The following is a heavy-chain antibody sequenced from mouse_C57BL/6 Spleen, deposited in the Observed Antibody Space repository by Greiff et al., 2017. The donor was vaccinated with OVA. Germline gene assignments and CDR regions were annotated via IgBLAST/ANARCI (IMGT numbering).Heavy chain of an antibody. D-gene: IGHD3-2*02. V-gene: IGHV1-5*01. CDR2: IYPGNSDT. Sequence: VQLQQSGTVLARPGASVKMSCKTSGYTFTSYWMHWVKQRPGQGLEWIGAIYPGNSDTSYNQKFKGKAELTAVTSASTAYMELSSLTNEDAAVYYCTRVDSSGAMDYWGQGTSVTVSS. CDR3: TRVDSSGAMDY. CDR1: GYTFTSYW. J-gene: IGHJ4*01.